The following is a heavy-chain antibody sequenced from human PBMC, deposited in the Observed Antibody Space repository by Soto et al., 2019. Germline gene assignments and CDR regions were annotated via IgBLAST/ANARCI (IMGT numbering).Heavy chain of an antibody. CDR3: ARDRRGNYYDSSGYYHGRNAFDI. J-gene: IGHJ3*02. D-gene: IGHD3-22*01. Sequence: SVKVSCKASGGTFSSYAISWVRQAPGQGLEWMGGIIPIFGTANYAQKFQGRVTITADKSTSTAYMELSSLRSEDTAVYYCARDRRGNYYDSSGYYHGRNAFDIWGQGTMVTVSS. CDR1: GGTFSSYA. V-gene: IGHV1-69*06. CDR2: IIPIFGTA.